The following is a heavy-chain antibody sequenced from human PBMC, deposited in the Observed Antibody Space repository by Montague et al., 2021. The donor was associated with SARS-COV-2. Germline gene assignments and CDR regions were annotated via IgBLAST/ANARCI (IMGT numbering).Heavy chain of an antibody. V-gene: IGHV4-59*13. CDR1: GDSIRSYH. D-gene: IGHD6-13*01. CDR3: TRDRGIAAADNYYYGMDV. J-gene: IGHJ6*02. Sequence: SETLSLTCTVSGDSIRSYHWTWIRQPPGKGLEWIGRISDSGRTIYNPSLKSRVTISVDTSKNQFFLNLRSMVAADTAIYYCTRDRGIAAADNYYYGMDVWGPGTTATVSS. CDR2: ISDSGRT.